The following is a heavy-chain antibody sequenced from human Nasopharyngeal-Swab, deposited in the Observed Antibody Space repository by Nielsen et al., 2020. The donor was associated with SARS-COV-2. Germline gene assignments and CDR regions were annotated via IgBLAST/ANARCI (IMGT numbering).Heavy chain of an antibody. V-gene: IGHV3-48*03. D-gene: IGHD3-22*01. J-gene: IGHJ3*02. Sequence: GESLKISCAASGFTFSSYEMNWVRQAPGKGLEWVSYISRSGSSIFYADSVKGRFTISRDNAKNSLYLQMNSLRAEDTAVYYCAREERIPMIVVVITKAFDIWGQGTMVPVSS. CDR2: ISRSGSSI. CDR1: GFTFSSYE. CDR3: AREERIPMIVVVITKAFDI.